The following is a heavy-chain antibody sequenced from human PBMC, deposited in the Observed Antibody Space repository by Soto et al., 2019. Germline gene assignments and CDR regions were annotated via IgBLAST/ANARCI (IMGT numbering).Heavy chain of an antibody. V-gene: IGHV3-9*01. J-gene: IGHJ3*02. CDR2: ITWNGHRV. CDR1: GFRFEGFA. D-gene: IGHD1-26*01. Sequence: GGSLRLCCAACGFRFEGFAMHWVRQVPGKGLEWVSYITWNGHRVAYADSVKGRFTISRDNAKNSLYLQMNSLRAGDTAVYYCARALGSAFDIWGQGTMVTVSS. CDR3: ARALGSAFDI.